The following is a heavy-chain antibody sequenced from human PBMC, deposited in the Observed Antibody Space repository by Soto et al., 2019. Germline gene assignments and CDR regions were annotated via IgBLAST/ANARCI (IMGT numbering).Heavy chain of an antibody. CDR3: ARDRYSSGGYNYFDY. V-gene: IGHV3-33*01. J-gene: IGHJ4*02. Sequence: HPGGSLRLSCAASGFTFSNYGMHCVRQAPGKGLEWVEVIWSEGSNKYYADSVKGRFTISGYNSKNTLYLQMNSLRAEDTAVYYCARDRYSSGGYNYFDYGSQGTLVTVSS. D-gene: IGHD6-19*01. CDR2: IWSEGSNK. CDR1: GFTFSNYG.